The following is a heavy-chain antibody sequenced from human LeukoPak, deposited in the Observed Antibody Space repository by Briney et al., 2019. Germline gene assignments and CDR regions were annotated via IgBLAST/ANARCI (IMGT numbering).Heavy chain of an antibody. Sequence: AGGSLRLSCAAPGFTFDDYGMSWVRQAPGKGLEWVSGINWNGGSTGYADSVKGRFTISRDNAKNSLYLQVNSLTAEDTAVYYCARAAYSSTWYSRYFDLWGRGTLVTVSS. CDR1: GFTFDDYG. D-gene: IGHD6-13*01. V-gene: IGHV3-20*04. CDR3: ARAAYSSTWYSRYFDL. CDR2: INWNGGST. J-gene: IGHJ2*01.